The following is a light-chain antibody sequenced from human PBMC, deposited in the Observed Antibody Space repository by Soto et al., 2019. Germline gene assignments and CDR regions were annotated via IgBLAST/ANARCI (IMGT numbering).Light chain of an antibody. CDR3: SSCTSSSTVV. CDR1: SSDVGGYNY. V-gene: IGLV2-14*01. Sequence: QSALTQPASVSGSPGQSITISCTGTSSDVGGYNYVSWYQQHPGKAPKLLIYEVSNRPSGVSHRFSASKSGNTASLTISGLQAEDEADYCCSSCTSSSTVVFGGGTKVTVL. CDR2: EVS. J-gene: IGLJ2*01.